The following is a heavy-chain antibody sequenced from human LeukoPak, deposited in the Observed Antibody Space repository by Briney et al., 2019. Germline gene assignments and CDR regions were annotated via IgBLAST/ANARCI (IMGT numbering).Heavy chain of an antibody. CDR1: GFTFDDYA. J-gene: IGHJ4*02. V-gene: IGHV3-9*01. D-gene: IGHD6-13*01. Sequence: PGRSLRLSCAASGFTFDDYAMHWVRQVPGKGLEWVSGINWNSASINYADPVKGRFTISRDNAKNSLYLQMNSLRTEDTALYYCAKDMKAGSSWTLFDYWGQGTLVTASS. CDR2: INWNSASI. CDR3: AKDMKAGSSWTLFDY.